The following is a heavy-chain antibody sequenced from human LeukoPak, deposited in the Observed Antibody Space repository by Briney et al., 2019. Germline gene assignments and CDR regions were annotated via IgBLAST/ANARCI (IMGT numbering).Heavy chain of an antibody. J-gene: IGHJ4*02. CDR2: ISSSSSYI. V-gene: IGHV3-21*04. CDR3: AKNTQYSGYYDC. Sequence: NSGGSLRLSCAASGFTFSSYSMNWVRQAPGKGLEWVSSISSSSSYIYYADSVKGRFTISRDNAKNSLYLQMNSLRAEDTAVYYCAKNTQYSGYYDCWGQGTLVAVSS. CDR1: GFTFSSYS. D-gene: IGHD6-6*01.